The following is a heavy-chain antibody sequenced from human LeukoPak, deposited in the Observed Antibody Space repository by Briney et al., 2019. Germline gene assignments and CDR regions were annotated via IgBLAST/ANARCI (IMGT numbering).Heavy chain of an antibody. V-gene: IGHV1-46*01. J-gene: IGHJ4*02. CDR2: INPSGGST. D-gene: IGHD1-26*01. CDR1: GYTFTSYY. Sequence: ASVKVSCKASGYTFTSYYMHWVRQAPGQGLEWMGIINPSGGSTTYAQNFQGRVTMTRDTSTSTVYMGLSSLRSDDTAVYYCARDLSGSYHMYYFDYWGQGALVTVSS. CDR3: ARDLSGSYHMYYFDY.